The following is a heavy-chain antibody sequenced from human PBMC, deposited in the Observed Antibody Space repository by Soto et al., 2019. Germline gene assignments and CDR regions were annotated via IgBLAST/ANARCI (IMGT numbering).Heavy chain of an antibody. CDR3: AHNYDFGSGYPYLYGSGMDV. D-gene: IGHD3-3*01. CDR1: GFSLSTSGVG. CDR2: IYWNDDK. V-gene: IGHV2-5*01. Sequence: QITLKESGPTLVKPTQTLTLTCTFSGFSLSTSGVGVGWIRQPPGKALEWLALIYWNDDKRHSPSLKSRLTITKDTSKNQVVLTMTNMDPVDTATYYWAHNYDFGSGYPYLYGSGMDVWGQGTTVTVSS. J-gene: IGHJ6*02.